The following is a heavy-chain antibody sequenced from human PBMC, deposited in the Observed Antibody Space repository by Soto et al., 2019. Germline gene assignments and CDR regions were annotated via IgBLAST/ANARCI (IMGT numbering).Heavy chain of an antibody. Sequence: SETLSLTCAVYGGSLSGHYWSWIRQPPGKGLEWIGEIDHSGSTNYNPSLKGRVTISVDTSKNKFSLKLSSVTAADTAVYYCARSSYTYGDIWSLGSWGQGTLVTVSS. CDR1: GGSLSGHY. J-gene: IGHJ4*02. V-gene: IGHV4-34*01. D-gene: IGHD3-16*01. CDR3: ARSSYTYGDIWSLGS. CDR2: IDHSGST.